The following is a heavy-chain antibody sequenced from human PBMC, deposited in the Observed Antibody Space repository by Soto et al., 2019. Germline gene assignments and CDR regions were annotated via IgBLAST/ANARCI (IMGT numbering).Heavy chain of an antibody. CDR2: IYLGGSI. CDR3: TGAYSDINGYILVP. V-gene: IGHV4-59*01. D-gene: IGHD3-22*01. Sequence: SETLSLTCSVSGGSISSGYWTWIRHPPGKRLEWIGYIYLGGSINYNPSLKSRVIISVDTAKNQFSLSLSSVTAADTAVYYCTGAYSDINGYILVPWGHAPPVTVSS. J-gene: IGHJ5*02. CDR1: GGSISSGY.